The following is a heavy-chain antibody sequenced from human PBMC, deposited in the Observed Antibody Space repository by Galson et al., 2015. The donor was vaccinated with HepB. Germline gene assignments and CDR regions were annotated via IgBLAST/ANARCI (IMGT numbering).Heavy chain of an antibody. CDR1: GFTFSSYA. Sequence: SLRLSCAASGFTFSSYAMHWVRQAPGKGLEWVAVISYDGSNKYYADSVKGRFTISRDNSKNTLYLQMNSLRAEDTAVYYCARAGGYSYGYPGRWGQGTLVTVSS. V-gene: IGHV3-30*04. D-gene: IGHD5-18*01. J-gene: IGHJ4*02. CDR2: ISYDGSNK. CDR3: ARAGGYSYGYPGR.